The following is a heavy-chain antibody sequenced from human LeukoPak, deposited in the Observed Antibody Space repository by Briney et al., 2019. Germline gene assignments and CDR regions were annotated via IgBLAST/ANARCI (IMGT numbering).Heavy chain of an antibody. V-gene: IGHV3-21*01. CDR3: AKLILISADD. Sequence: PGGSLRLSCVGSGFTFSNYGMNWVRQAPGKGLEWVSSISSSSSHTYYADSVKGRFTISRDNAKNAVYLQMNSLTADDTAVYYCAKLILISADDWGQGTLVSVSS. CDR1: GFTFSNYG. D-gene: IGHD3-22*01. CDR2: ISSSSSHT. J-gene: IGHJ4*02.